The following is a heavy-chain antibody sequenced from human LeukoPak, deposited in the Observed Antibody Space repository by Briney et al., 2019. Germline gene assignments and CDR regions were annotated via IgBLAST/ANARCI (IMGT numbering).Heavy chain of an antibody. CDR1: GFTFDDYA. V-gene: IGHV3-9*01. CDR3: AKGASPEVKYFDY. Sequence: GRSPRLSCAASGFTFDDYAMHWVRQAPGKGLEWVSGISWNSGSIGYADSVKGRFTISRDNAKNSLYLQMNSLRAEDTALYYCAKGASPEVKYFDYWGQGTLVTVSS. CDR2: ISWNSGSI. D-gene: IGHD1-14*01. J-gene: IGHJ4*02.